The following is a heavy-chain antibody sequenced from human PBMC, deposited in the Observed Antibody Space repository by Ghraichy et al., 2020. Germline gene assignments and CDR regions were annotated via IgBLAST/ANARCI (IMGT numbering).Heavy chain of an antibody. CDR1: GFTFTSSA. V-gene: IGHV1-58*01. J-gene: IGHJ6*02. D-gene: IGHD3-10*01. CDR2: IVVGSGNT. Sequence: SVKVSCKASGFTFTSSAVQWVRQARGQRLEWIGWIVVGSGNTNYAQKFQERVTITRDMSTSTAYMELSSLRSEDTAVYYCAADYRDYYGSGSYLYGMDVWGQGTTVTVSS. CDR3: AADYRDYYGSGSYLYGMDV.